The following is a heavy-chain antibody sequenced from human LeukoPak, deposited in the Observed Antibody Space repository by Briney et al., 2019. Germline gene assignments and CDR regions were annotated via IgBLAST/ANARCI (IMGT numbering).Heavy chain of an antibody. J-gene: IGHJ4*02. CDR2: ISSSGSST. D-gene: IGHD6-13*01. Sequence: PGGSLRLSCAASGFTFSDYHMTWIRQAPGKGLEWISYISSSGSSTYYADSVKGRFTVSRDNAKNSLYLQMNSLRAEDTAVNYCAREKFRIADKEGPSDNWGQGTLVTVSS. V-gene: IGHV3-11*04. CDR1: GFTFSDYH. CDR3: AREKFRIADKEGPSDN.